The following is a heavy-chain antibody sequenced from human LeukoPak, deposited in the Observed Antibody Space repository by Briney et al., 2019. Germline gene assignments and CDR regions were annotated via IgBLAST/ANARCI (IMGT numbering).Heavy chain of an antibody. CDR2: ISDNGGRT. V-gene: IGHV3-23*01. CDR3: AKDFGRNLGGPGY. D-gene: IGHD3-10*01. CDR1: GFTFSTYT. Sequence: GGSLRLSCAASGFTFSTYTMAWVRQAQGGGLERVSGISDNGGRTYYADSVKGRFAISRDDSKSTLYLQMNSLRGEDTAVYYCAKDFGRNLGGPGYWGRGTLVIVSS. J-gene: IGHJ4*02.